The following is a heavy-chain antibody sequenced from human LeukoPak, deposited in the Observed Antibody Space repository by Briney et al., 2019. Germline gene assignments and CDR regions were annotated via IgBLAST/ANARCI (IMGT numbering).Heavy chain of an antibody. V-gene: IGHV4-59*01. J-gene: IGHJ4*02. CDR2: IYYSGST. D-gene: IGHD6-19*01. CDR1: GGSISSYY. Sequence: SKTLSLTCTVSGGSISSYYWSWIRQPPGKGLEWIGYIYYSGSTNYNPSLKSRVTISVDTSKNQFSLKLSSVTAADTAVYYCARGAPGIAVAGTVYWGQGTLVTVSS. CDR3: ARGAPGIAVAGTVY.